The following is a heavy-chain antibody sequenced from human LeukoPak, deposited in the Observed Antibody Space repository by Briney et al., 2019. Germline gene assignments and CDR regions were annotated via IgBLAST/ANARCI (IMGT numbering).Heavy chain of an antibody. CDR3: ARGVVPPANIDY. V-gene: IGHV1-18*01. D-gene: IGHD2-2*01. CDR1: GYTFTSYG. CDR2: INGYNGNT. Sequence: GASVKVSCKASGYTFTSYGINWVRQAPGQGLEWMGWINGYNGNTKYAQMLQGRVTMTTDTSTSTAYMELRSLRSDDTAVYYCARGVVPPANIDYWGQGTLVTVSS. J-gene: IGHJ4*02.